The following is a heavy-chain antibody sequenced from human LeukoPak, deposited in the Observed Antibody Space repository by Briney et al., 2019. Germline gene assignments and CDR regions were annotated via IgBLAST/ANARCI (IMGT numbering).Heavy chain of an antibody. J-gene: IGHJ5*02. CDR1: GGTFSSYA. V-gene: IGHV1-69*05. CDR3: ARDLKRELGWFDP. D-gene: IGHD1-26*01. Sequence: SVKVSCKASGGTFSSYAISWVRQAPGQGLEWMGRIIPIFGTANYAQKFQGRVTMTRDTSISTAYMELSRLRSDDTAVYYCARDLKRELGWFDPWGQGTLVTVSS. CDR2: IIPIFGTA.